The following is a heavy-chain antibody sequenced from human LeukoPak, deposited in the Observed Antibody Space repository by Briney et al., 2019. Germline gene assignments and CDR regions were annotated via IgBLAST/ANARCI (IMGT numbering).Heavy chain of an antibody. J-gene: IGHJ6*02. V-gene: IGHV1-24*01. Sequence: ASVKVSCKVSGYTLTELSMHWVRQAPGKGLEWMGGFDPEDGETIYAQKFQGRVTMTEDTSTDTAYMELSSLRSEDTAVYYCATDLGWVAVVNYYGMDVWGQGTTVTVSS. CDR1: GYTLTELS. CDR2: FDPEDGET. D-gene: IGHD3-22*01. CDR3: ATDLGWVAVVNYYGMDV.